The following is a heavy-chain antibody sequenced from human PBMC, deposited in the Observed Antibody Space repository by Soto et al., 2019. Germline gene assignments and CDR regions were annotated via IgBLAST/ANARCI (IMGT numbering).Heavy chain of an antibody. CDR1: GYSFTGYY. D-gene: IGHD2-2*01. J-gene: IGHJ3*02. Sequence: ASVTVSCQTAGYSFTGYYMHWVRQAPGQGLEWMGWINPNSGGTNYAQKFQGWVTMTRDTSISTAYMELSRLRSDDTAVYYCARGRYCSSTSCSYDAFDIWGQGTMVTVSS. CDR3: ARGRYCSSTSCSYDAFDI. CDR2: INPNSGGT. V-gene: IGHV1-2*04.